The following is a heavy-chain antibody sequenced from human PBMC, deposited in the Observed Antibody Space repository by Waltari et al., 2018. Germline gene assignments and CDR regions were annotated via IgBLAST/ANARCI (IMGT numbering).Heavy chain of an antibody. D-gene: IGHD6-13*01. CDR3: ARTRAAAGKGWFDP. Sequence: QVQLQESGPGLVKPSETLSLTCTVSGGSISSYYWSWIRQPPGKGLEWIGYIYYSGSTNYNPSLKSRVTISVVTSKNQFSLKLSSVTAADTAVYYCARTRAAAGKGWFDPWGQGTLVTVSS. J-gene: IGHJ5*02. CDR2: IYYSGST. V-gene: IGHV4-59*01. CDR1: GGSISSYY.